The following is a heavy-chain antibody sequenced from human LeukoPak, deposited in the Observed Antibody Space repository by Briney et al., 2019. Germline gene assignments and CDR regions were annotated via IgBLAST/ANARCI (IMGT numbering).Heavy chain of an antibody. J-gene: IGHJ4*02. CDR3: ARWGYTSGWCYLDY. CDR2: IKQDGGEK. CDR1: AFTFSSYW. Sequence: PGGSRRLSCAAAAFTFSSYWMSWVRQAPGKGLEWVANIKQDGGEKNYGDSVRGRFTISRDKAKNPLYLQMNSLRAKDTSIYYCARWGYTSGWCYLDYWGQGTLVTVSS. V-gene: IGHV3-7*04. D-gene: IGHD6-19*01.